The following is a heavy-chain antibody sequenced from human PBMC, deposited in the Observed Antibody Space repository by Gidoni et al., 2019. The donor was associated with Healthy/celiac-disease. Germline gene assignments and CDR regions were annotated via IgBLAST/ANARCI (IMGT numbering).Heavy chain of an antibody. V-gene: IGHV3-53*01. Sequence: EVQLVESGGGLIQPGGSLRLSCAASGFTVSSNYMSWVRQAPGKGLEWVSVIYSGGSTYYAASVKGRFTISRDNSKNTLYLQMNSLRAEDTAVYYCARDQKVVPAGGDYGMDVWGQGTTVTVSS. CDR1: GFTVSSNY. J-gene: IGHJ6*02. CDR2: IYSGGST. CDR3: ARDQKVVPAGGDYGMDV. D-gene: IGHD2-2*01.